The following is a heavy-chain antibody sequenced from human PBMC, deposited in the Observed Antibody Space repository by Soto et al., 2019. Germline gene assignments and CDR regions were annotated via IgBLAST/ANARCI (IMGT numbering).Heavy chain of an antibody. CDR3: ARVPDR. CDR1: GASISPGSYY. V-gene: IGHV4-39*07. CDR2: IYSGGST. Sequence: SETLSLTCTVSGASISPGSYYWAWIRQPPGQGLEWIGYIYSGGSTYYNPSLKSRVTISVDMSKNQFSLKVSSVTAADTAVYYCARVPDRWGQGTLVTVSS. D-gene: IGHD2-2*01. J-gene: IGHJ5*02.